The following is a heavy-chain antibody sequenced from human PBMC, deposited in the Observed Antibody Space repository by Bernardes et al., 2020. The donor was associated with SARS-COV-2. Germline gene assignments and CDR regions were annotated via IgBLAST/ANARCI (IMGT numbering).Heavy chain of an antibody. Sequence: GGSLRLSCAASGFTFSSYSMNWVRQAPGKGLEWVSSISSSSSYIYYADSVKGRFTISRDNAKNSLYLQMNSLRAEDTAVYYCARVPFYGSGSYYNANYYYYYMDVWGKGTTVTVSS. CDR3: ARVPFYGSGSYYNANYYYYYMDV. V-gene: IGHV3-21*01. D-gene: IGHD3-10*01. J-gene: IGHJ6*03. CDR2: ISSSSSYI. CDR1: GFTFSSYS.